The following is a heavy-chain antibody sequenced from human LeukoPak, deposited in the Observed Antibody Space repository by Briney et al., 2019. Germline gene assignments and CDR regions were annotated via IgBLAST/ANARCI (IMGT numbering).Heavy chain of an antibody. J-gene: IGHJ4*02. Sequence: PGGSLRLSCTASGLMFSGYWMSWVRQAPGKGLEWVANIKQHGTEKYYVDSVKGRFTISRDDAKKSVYLQMNSLRAEDTAVYYCASDGGPFDHWGQGILVTVAS. D-gene: IGHD3-16*01. CDR2: IKQHGTEK. CDR1: GLMFSGYW. V-gene: IGHV3-7*01. CDR3: ASDGGPFDH.